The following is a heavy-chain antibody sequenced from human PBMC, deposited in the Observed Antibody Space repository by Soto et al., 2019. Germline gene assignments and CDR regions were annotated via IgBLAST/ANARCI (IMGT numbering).Heavy chain of an antibody. CDR3: ARDHRGGGGTTVNYFDY. Sequence: GGSLRLSCAASGFTFSSYEMNWVRQAPGKGLEWVSYISSSGSTIYYADSVKGRFTISRDNAKNSLYLQMNSLRAEDTAVYYCARDHRGGGGTTVNYFDYWGQGTLVTVSS. J-gene: IGHJ4*02. D-gene: IGHD4-17*01. V-gene: IGHV3-48*03. CDR1: GFTFSSYE. CDR2: ISSSGSTI.